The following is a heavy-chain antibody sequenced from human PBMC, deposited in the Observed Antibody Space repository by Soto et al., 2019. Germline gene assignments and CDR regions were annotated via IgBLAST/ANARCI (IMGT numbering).Heavy chain of an antibody. J-gene: IGHJ4*02. D-gene: IGHD2-2*01. CDR2: ITSSGDKT. Sequence: EVQLLESGGDLVQPGGSQRLSCAASGFSLNNFAMTWVRQAPGKGLEWVSGITSSGDKTYYADSVKGRFIISRDNSKNTLYLQMNSLRVEDTALYYCARDCGSTSCSVWHYWGQGTLVTVSS. CDR1: GFSLNNFA. V-gene: IGHV3-23*01. CDR3: ARDCGSTSCSVWHY.